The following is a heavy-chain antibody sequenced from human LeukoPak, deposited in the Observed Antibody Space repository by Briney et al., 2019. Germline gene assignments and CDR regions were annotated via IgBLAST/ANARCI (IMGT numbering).Heavy chain of an antibody. D-gene: IGHD1-14*01. Sequence: GGSLRLSCAASGFTFSTYAMNWVRQAPGKGLEWVSSISGSGDSTDYADSVKGRFAISRDNSKNTLYLQMNSLRADDTAVYCCAKDRQQMTPELFDSWGQGTLVTVS. J-gene: IGHJ4*02. CDR2: ISGSGDST. CDR1: GFTFSTYA. CDR3: AKDRQQMTPELFDS. V-gene: IGHV3-23*01.